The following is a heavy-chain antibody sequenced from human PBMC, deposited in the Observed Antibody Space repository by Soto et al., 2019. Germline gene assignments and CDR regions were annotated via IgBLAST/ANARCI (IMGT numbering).Heavy chain of an antibody. J-gene: IGHJ4*02. CDR3: ARGEWYPSYDSSGYYNYYFDY. Sequence: SVKVSCKASGGTFSSYAISWVRQAPGQGLEWMGGIIPIFGTANYAQKFQGRVTITADESTSTAHMELSSLRSEDTAVYYCARGEWYPSYDSSGYYNYYFDYWGQGTLVTVSS. V-gene: IGHV1-69*13. CDR1: GGTFSSYA. D-gene: IGHD3-22*01. CDR2: IIPIFGTA.